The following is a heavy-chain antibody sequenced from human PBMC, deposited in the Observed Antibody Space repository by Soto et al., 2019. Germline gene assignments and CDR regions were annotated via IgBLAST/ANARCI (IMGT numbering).Heavy chain of an antibody. CDR1: GFTFRSYV. CDR2: TSYDGSDK. D-gene: IGHD3-16*01. Sequence: QVQLVESGGGVVQPGTSLRVSCVGSGFTFRSYVIHWVRQAPGKGREWVALTSYDGSDKSSGDSVRGRFTISRDNSRNTVDRQLDNLRRENTAIYYCARWGTTGGLDVWGQGTLVSV. CDR3: ARWGTTGGLDV. J-gene: IGHJ1*01. V-gene: IGHV3-30*19.